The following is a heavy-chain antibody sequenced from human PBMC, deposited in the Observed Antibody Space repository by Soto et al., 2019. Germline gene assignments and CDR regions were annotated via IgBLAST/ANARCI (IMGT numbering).Heavy chain of an antibody. V-gene: IGHV5-10-1*01. CDR1: GYRFTSYW. CDR2: IDPSDSYT. Sequence: PXESLKVSWKSSGYRFTSYWISLVLQMPGKGLEWMGRIDPSDSYTNYSPSFQGHVTISADKSISTAYLQWSSLKASDTAMYYCARHRDYYYGMDVWGQGTTVTVSS. J-gene: IGHJ6*02. CDR3: ARHRDYYYGMDV.